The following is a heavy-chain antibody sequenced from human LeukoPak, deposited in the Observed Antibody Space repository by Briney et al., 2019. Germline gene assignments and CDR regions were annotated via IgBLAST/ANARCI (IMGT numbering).Heavy chain of an antibody. CDR3: ARVTGAYDAFDI. CDR1: GGSISSSSYY. Sequence: SETLSLTCTVSGGSISSSSYYWGWIRQPPGKGLEWIGSMYHSGSAYYNPSLKSRVTISVDTSTNQFSLKLSSVTAADTAVYYCARVTGAYDAFDIWGQGTMVTVSS. CDR2: MYHSGSA. D-gene: IGHD3-10*01. J-gene: IGHJ3*02. V-gene: IGHV4-39*07.